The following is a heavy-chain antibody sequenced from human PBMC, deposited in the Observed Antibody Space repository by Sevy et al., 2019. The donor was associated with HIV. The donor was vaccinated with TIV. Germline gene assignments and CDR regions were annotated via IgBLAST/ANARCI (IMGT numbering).Heavy chain of an antibody. CDR3: ARDDGSRGIGY. V-gene: IGHV3-53*01. CDR2: IYSGGST. J-gene: IGHJ4*02. D-gene: IGHD6-13*01. CDR1: GFTVSSNY. Sequence: GGSLRLSCAASGFTVSSNYMSWVRQAPAKGLEWVSVIYSGGSTYYADSVKGRFTISRDNSKNTLYLQMNSLRAEDTAVYYCARDDGSRGIGYWGQGTLVTVSS.